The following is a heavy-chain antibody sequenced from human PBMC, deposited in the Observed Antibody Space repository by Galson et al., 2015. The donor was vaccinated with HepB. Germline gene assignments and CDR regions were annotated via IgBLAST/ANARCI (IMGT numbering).Heavy chain of an antibody. CDR3: AKRDSSGHHYFDY. V-gene: IGHV3-23*01. D-gene: IGHD3-22*01. J-gene: IGHJ4*01. CDR1: GFTFSSYS. CDR2: ITGSGGNT. Sequence: SLRLSCAASGFTFSSYSMSWVRQAPGKGLEWVSAITGSGGNTHYADSVKGRFTISRDNSKNTLYLQMNSLRAEDTAVYYCAKRDSSGHHYFDYWGRKPGHRLL.